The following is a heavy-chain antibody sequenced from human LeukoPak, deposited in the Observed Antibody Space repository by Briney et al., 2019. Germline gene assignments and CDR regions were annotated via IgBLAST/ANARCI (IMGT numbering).Heavy chain of an antibody. CDR3: VISKYRDWGPCQR. CDR2: ISWNSRSI. Sequence: GGSLTLSCAASGFTFSDYGMHWVRLVPGKGPEWVSQISWNSRSIGYADSVKGRFTTSRDNDKNSLYLQMNSLRVEDTAFYYCVISKYRDWGPCQRWGQGTPVTVSS. CDR1: GFTFSDYG. V-gene: IGHV3-9*01. D-gene: IGHD3/OR15-3a*01. J-gene: IGHJ4*02.